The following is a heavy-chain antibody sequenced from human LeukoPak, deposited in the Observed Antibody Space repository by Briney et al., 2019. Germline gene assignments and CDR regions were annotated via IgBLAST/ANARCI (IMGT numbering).Heavy chain of an antibody. CDR1: GGSFSGYY. CDR2: INHSGST. V-gene: IGHV4-34*01. CDR3: ARGAYYYDSSGYSSPHFDY. Sequence: SETLSLTCAVYGGSFSGYYWSWIRQPPGKGLEWIGEINHSGSTNYNPSLKSRVTISVDTSKNQFSLKLSSVTAADTAVYYCARGAYYYDSSGYSSPHFDYWGQGTLATVSS. D-gene: IGHD3-22*01. J-gene: IGHJ4*02.